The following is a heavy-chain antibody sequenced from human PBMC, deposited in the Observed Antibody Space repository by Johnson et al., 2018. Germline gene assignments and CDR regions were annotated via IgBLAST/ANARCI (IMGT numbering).Heavy chain of an antibody. J-gene: IGHJ3*02. Sequence: VQLQESGGGLVQPGGSLRLSCAASGFTFSSYWIYWVRQAPGKGLVWVSRINSDGRSTSHADSVKGRFTISRDNAKNTRFLQMNSLRAEDTAVYCCARGGTNDALDIWGQGTMVTVSS. CDR1: GFTFSSYW. CDR2: INSDGRST. CDR3: ARGGTNDALDI. V-gene: IGHV3-74*01.